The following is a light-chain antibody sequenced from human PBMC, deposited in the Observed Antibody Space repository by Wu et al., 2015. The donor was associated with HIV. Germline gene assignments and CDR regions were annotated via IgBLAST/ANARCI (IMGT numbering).Light chain of an antibody. CDR1: QSVGSN. CDR2: YAS. Sequence: EIVMTQSPATLSVSPGERATLSCRASQSVGSNLAWYQQKPGQAPRLLIYYASIRATDIPPGSVPVGLGQSSLSPSAACSLKYFATLYCQQYNNVASSQRFGGRTKVEIK. V-gene: IGKV3-15*01. CDR3: QQYNNVASSQR. J-gene: IGKJ4*01.